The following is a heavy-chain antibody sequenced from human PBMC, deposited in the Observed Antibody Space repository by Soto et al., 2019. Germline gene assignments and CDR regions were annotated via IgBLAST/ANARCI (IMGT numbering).Heavy chain of an antibody. Sequence: QEHLMESGGGLVKPGGSLRLSCAGSGFIFSDYYITWIRRAPGKGLEWVSYINTLSSAIYYADSVKGRFTISRDNAKNYVYLQMNSLRAEDTAVYYCARRLQWQLRPLDSWGRGTLVTVSS. D-gene: IGHD6-19*01. CDR2: INTLSSAI. CDR3: ARRLQWQLRPLDS. CDR1: GFIFSDYY. V-gene: IGHV3-11*01. J-gene: IGHJ4*02.